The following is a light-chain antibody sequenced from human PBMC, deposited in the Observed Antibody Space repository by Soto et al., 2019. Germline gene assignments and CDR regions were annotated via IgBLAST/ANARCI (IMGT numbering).Light chain of an antibody. CDR1: SSNIGRNT. CDR2: SND. V-gene: IGLV1-44*01. CDR3: AAWDDSLNGGV. J-gene: IGLJ3*02. Sequence: QSVLTQPPSASGTPGQRVTISCSGSSSNIGRNTVNWYQQLPGTAPKLLIYSNDQRPSGVPDQFSGSKSGTSASLAISGLQSEDEADYYCAAWDDSLNGGVFGGGTKLTVL.